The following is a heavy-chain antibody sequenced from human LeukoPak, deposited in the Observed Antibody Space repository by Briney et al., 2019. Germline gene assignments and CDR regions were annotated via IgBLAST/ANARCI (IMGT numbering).Heavy chain of an antibody. CDR2: ISSSSSYI. CDR3: AREGVDAFDM. CDR1: GFTFSSST. V-gene: IGHV3-21*01. Sequence: GGSLRLSCAASGFTFSSSTMDWVRQAPGKGLEWVSSISSSSSYIYYGDSVKGRFTISRDNAKNSLFLQMDSLRAEDTAVYYCAREGVDAFDMWGQGTMVTVSS. D-gene: IGHD3-10*01. J-gene: IGHJ3*02.